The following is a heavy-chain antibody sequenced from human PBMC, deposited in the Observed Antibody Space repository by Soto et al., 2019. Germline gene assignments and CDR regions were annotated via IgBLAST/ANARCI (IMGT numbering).Heavy chain of an antibody. CDR2: ISSSGGST. J-gene: IGHJ4*02. Sequence: GGSLRLSCAASRFTFSTYAMSWVRQAPGKGLEWVSAISSSGGSTFYADSVKGRFTISRDNSKNTLYLQMNSLRAEDTAVYYCAKDPRYCTSTTCFSWGQGTLVTVSS. CDR1: RFTFSTYA. CDR3: AKDPRYCTSTTCFS. D-gene: IGHD2-2*01. V-gene: IGHV3-23*01.